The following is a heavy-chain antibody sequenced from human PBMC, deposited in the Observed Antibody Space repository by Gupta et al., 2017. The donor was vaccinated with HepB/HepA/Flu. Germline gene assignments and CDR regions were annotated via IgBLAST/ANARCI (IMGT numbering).Heavy chain of an antibody. Sequence: QVQLVQSGAEVKKPGASVKVSCKASGYSFTSYDVSWVRQATGQGLEWMGWMNPRSGNTGYIQKCQGRVTMTRDTSISTADMELSSLRSEDTAVYYCARGTRTFDYWGQGTRVTVSS. CDR1: GYSFTSYD. V-gene: IGHV1-8*01. J-gene: IGHJ4*02. CDR3: ARGTRTFDY. CDR2: MNPRSGNT.